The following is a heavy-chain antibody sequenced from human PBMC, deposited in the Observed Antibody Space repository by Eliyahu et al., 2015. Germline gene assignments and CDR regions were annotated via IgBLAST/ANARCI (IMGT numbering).Heavy chain of an antibody. Sequence: QVQLVXSGGGVVQPGRSLRLSCAASRFPFSSYGMHWVRQAPGKGLEWVALIWYDGNNKYYADSVKGRFTISRDNSKNTLYLQMNSLRAEDTAVYYCARNYYDSSGYYLDYWGQGTLVTVSS. V-gene: IGHV3-33*01. D-gene: IGHD3-22*01. CDR2: IWYDGNNK. J-gene: IGHJ4*02. CDR1: RFPFSSYG. CDR3: ARNYYDSSGYYLDY.